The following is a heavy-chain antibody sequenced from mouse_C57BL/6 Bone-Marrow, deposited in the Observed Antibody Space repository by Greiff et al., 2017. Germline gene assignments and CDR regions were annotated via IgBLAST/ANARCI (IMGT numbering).Heavy chain of an antibody. D-gene: IGHD1-1*01. CDR1: GFTFSDYG. CDR3: ARVWGSSYFAY. CDR2: ISSGSSTI. J-gene: IGHJ3*01. V-gene: IGHV5-17*01. Sequence: EVKLVESGGGLVKPGGSLKLSCAASGFTFSDYGMHWVRQAPEKGLEWVAYISSGSSTIYYADTVKGRFTISRDNAKNTLFLQMSSLRSEDTAMYYCARVWGSSYFAYWGQGTLVTVSA.